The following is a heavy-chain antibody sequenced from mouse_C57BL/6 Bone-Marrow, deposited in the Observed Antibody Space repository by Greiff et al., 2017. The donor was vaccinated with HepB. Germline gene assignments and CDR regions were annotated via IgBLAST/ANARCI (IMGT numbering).Heavy chain of an antibody. CDR1: GSTFTSYW. D-gene: IGHD5-1*01. CDR3: TRSGVPDY. Sequence: EVQLQQSGTVLARPGASVKMSCKTSGSTFTSYWMHWVKQRPGQGLEWIGAIYPGNSDTSYNQKFKGKAKLTAVTSASTAYMELSSLTNEDSAVYYGTRSGVPDYWGQGTTLTVSS. CDR2: IYPGNSDT. J-gene: IGHJ2*01. V-gene: IGHV1-5*01.